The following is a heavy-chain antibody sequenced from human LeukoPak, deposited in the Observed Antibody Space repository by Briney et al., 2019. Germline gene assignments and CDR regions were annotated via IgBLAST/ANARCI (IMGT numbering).Heavy chain of an antibody. CDR1: GYTFTSYD. D-gene: IGHD2-15*01. Sequence: ASVKVSCKASGYTFTSYDINWVRQATGQGLEWMGWMYPNSGKTGYAQKFQGRVTMTRNTSISTAYMELSSLRSEDTAVYYCASATSLYGYFDYWGQGTLVTVSS. V-gene: IGHV1-8*01. J-gene: IGHJ4*02. CDR2: MYPNSGKT. CDR3: ASATSLYGYFDY.